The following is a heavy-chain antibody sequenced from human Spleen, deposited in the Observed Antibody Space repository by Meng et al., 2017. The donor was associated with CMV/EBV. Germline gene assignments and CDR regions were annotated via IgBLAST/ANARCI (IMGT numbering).Heavy chain of an antibody. CDR2: INTDGSST. J-gene: IGHJ4*02. CDR3: ARGNTRDY. V-gene: IGHV3-74*01. CDR1: GFTFSSYW. Sequence: LRLPLAASGFTFSSYWMHWVRQAPGKGLVWVSRINTDGSSTSYADSVKGRFTISRDNAKNMLYLQMNSLRAEDTAVYYCARGNTRDYWGQGTLVTVSS. D-gene: IGHD2-2*01.